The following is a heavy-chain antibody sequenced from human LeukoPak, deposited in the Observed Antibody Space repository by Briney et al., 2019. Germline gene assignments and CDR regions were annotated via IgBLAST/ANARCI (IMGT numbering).Heavy chain of an antibody. CDR1: GFTFSSYG. J-gene: IGHJ4*02. CDR3: ARLSGTPSIVGATTGFDY. V-gene: IGHV3-33*01. Sequence: GGSLRLSCAASGFTFSSYGMHWVRQAPGKGLEWVAVIWYDGSNKYYADSVKGRFTISRDNSKNTLYLQMNSLRAEDTAVYYCARLSGTPSIVGATTGFDYWGQGTLVTVSS. CDR2: IWYDGSNK. D-gene: IGHD1-26*01.